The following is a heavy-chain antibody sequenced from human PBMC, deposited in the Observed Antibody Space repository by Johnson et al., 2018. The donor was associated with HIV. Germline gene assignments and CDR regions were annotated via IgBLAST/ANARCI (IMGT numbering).Heavy chain of an antibody. J-gene: IGHJ3*02. Sequence: VQLVESGGGVVQPGRSLRLSCVASGFTFDDYAMHWVRQVSGKGLEWVSGISWNRGSIGYADSVTGRFTISRDNAKNSLYLQMNSLRAEDTAVYYCAKEGYYYDSKNDAFGIWGQGTMVTISS. CDR2: ISWNRGSI. V-gene: IGHV3-9*01. CDR3: AKEGYYYDSKNDAFGI. D-gene: IGHD3-22*01. CDR1: GFTFDDYA.